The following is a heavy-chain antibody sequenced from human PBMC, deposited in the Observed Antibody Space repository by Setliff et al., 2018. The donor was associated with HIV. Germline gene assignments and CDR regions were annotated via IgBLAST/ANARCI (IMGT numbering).Heavy chain of an antibody. J-gene: IGHJ2*01. CDR2: IYTSGNT. Sequence: PSETLSLTCAVSGGSITNYYWSWIRQSAGKGLEWIGRIYTSGNTSYNPSLKSRVTMSVDTSKNQFSLKVTSVTAADTAVYYCAGDKGPTNYWYFDLWGRGTLVTVSS. D-gene: IGHD3-10*01. CDR1: GGSITNYY. V-gene: IGHV4-4*07. CDR3: AGDKGPTNYWYFDL.